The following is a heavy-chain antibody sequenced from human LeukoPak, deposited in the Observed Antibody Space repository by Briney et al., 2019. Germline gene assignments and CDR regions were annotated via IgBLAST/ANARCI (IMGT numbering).Heavy chain of an antibody. D-gene: IGHD2-15*01. CDR2: ISSSSSYI. CDR1: GFTFSSYS. CDR3: ARDGGYCSGGSCFLRAPPDY. Sequence: PGGSLRLSCAASGFTFSSYSMNWVRQAPGKGLELVSSISSSSSYIYYADSVKGRFTISRDDAKNSLYLQMNSLRAEDTAVYYCARDGGYCSGGSCFLRAPPDYWGQGTLVTVSS. V-gene: IGHV3-21*01. J-gene: IGHJ4*02.